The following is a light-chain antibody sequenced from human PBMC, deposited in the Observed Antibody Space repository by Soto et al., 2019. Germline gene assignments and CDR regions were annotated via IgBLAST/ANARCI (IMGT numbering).Light chain of an antibody. V-gene: IGLV1-51*02. CDR3: GTWDSSLGVWV. J-gene: IGLJ3*02. CDR1: SSNIGNNY. CDR2: ENN. Sequence: QSVLTQPPSVSAAPGQKVTISCSGSSSNIGNNYVSWYQQLPGTAPKLLIYENNKRPSGIPDRFSGSKSGTSATLGITGLQTGDEADYYCGTWDSSLGVWVFGGGTMVTVL.